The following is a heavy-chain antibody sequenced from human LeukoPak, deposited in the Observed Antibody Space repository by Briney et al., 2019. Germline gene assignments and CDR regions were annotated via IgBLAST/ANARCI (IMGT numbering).Heavy chain of an antibody. D-gene: IGHD2-21*01. V-gene: IGHV3-23*01. CDR1: GLAFSSYA. Sequence: GGSLRLSCAASGLAFSSYAMSWVRQAPGKALDYVSGISNTGGRTYYADSVKGRFTIYRDNSKNTVYLQINSLRAEDTAVYYCAKDCCGSSLFDSWGQGTLVTVSS. CDR2: ISNTGGRT. J-gene: IGHJ4*02. CDR3: AKDCCGSSLFDS.